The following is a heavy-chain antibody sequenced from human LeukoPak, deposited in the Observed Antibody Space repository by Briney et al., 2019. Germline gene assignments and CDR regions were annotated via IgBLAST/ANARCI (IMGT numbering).Heavy chain of an antibody. J-gene: IGHJ5*01. CDR1: GFTFSSYA. V-gene: IGHV3-23*01. Sequence: GGSLRLSCAASGFTFSSYAMSWVRQAPGKGLEWVSAISGSGGSTYYADSVKGRFTISRDNTKSSLYLQMNSLTVEDTAIYYCARCLWSSSRYMDSWGQGTLVTVSA. CDR2: ISGSGGST. CDR3: ARCLWSSSRYMDS. D-gene: IGHD3-10*02.